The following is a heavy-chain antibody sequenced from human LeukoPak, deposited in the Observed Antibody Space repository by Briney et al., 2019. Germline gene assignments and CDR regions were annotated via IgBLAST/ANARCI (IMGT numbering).Heavy chain of an antibody. J-gene: IGHJ6*03. Sequence: GGSLRLSCAASGFTFSSYWMHWVRQTPGKGLVWVSRINSDGSSTSYADSVKGRFTISRDNAKNTLYLQMNSLRAEDTAVYYCARDRESYYYMDVWGKGTTVTISS. D-gene: IGHD3-10*01. CDR3: ARDRESYYYMDV. CDR2: INSDGSST. V-gene: IGHV3-74*01. CDR1: GFTFSSYW.